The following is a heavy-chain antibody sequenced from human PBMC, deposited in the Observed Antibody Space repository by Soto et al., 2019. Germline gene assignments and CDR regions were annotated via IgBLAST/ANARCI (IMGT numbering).Heavy chain of an antibody. CDR2: VYHSGSS. CDR1: GGSINSGGFS. V-gene: IGHV4-30-2*01. D-gene: IGHD2-15*01. J-gene: IGHJ3*01. CDR3: ARDWGYCSSSSCREPAFDV. Sequence: SETLSLTCAVSGGSINSGGFSWNWIRQPPGKGPEWIGYVYHSGSSYYNPSLKGRVTISLDRSKNQFSLTLNSVTAADTAVYYCARDWGYCSSSSCREPAFDVWGQGTVVTVSS.